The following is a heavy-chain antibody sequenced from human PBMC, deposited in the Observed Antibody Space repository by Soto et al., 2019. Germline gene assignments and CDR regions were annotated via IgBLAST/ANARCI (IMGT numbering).Heavy chain of an antibody. V-gene: IGHV4-59*01. Sequence: SDTLAHTNTVFDGYLSSYYWSWILPPQGKGLEWIGYIYYSGSTNYNPSLKSRVTISVDTSKNQFSLKLSSVTAADTAVYYCARDGLNYDILAGYYTPAPYFDYWGQGTLVTVSS. D-gene: IGHD3-9*01. CDR2: IYYSGST. CDR1: DGYLSSYY. J-gene: IGHJ4*02. CDR3: ARDGLNYDILAGYYTPAPYFDY.